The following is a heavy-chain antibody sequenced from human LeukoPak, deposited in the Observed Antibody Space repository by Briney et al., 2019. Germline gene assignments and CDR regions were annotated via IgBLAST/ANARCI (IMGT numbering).Heavy chain of an antibody. Sequence: PGGSLRLSCAASGFTFSDYYMSWIPQAPGEGLEWISYISSSGSNIYYADSVKGRFTISRDNAKNSLYLQMNSLRAEDTAVYYCARVRGSYANDYWGQGTLVTVSS. V-gene: IGHV3-11*04. CDR2: ISSSGSNI. CDR3: ARVRGSYANDY. CDR1: GFTFSDYY. J-gene: IGHJ4*02. D-gene: IGHD3-10*01.